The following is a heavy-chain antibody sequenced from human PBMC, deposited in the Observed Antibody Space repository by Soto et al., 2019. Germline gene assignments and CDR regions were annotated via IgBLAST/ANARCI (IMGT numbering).Heavy chain of an antibody. CDR1: GGSITSSPYY. D-gene: IGHD3-9*01. CDR3: ATVPAITYYHYANGIYDILRPF. J-gene: IGHJ4*02. V-gene: IGHV4-39*01. CDR2: IEDSGRT. Sequence: SETLSLTCTVSGGSITSSPYYWGWIRQPPGKGLEGIGSIEDSGRTYYNPSLKSRITISVDTSKTQFSLKLNSVTAADTAVYYCATVPAITYYHYANGIYDILRPFWGQGTLVTLSS.